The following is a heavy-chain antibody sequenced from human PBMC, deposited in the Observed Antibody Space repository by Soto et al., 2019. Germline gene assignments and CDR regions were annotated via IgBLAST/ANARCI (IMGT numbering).Heavy chain of an antibody. CDR2: IYYSGST. CDR1: GGSISSYY. V-gene: IGHV4-59*01. CDR3: ARAVDYYYYNGMDV. Sequence: PSETLSLTCTVSGGSISSYYWSWIRQPPGKGLEWIGYIYYSGSTNYNPSLKSRVTISVDTSKNQFSLKLSSVTAADTAVYYCARAVDYYYYNGMDVWGQGTTVTVSS. D-gene: IGHD2-15*01. J-gene: IGHJ6*02.